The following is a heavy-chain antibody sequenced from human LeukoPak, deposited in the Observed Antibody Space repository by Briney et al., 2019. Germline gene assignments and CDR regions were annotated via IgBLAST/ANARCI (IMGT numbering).Heavy chain of an antibody. Sequence: GASVKVSCKASGYTSTGYYMHWVRQAPGQGLEWMGWINPNSGGTNYAQKFQGRVTITRDTSISTAYMELSRLRSGDTAVYYCARDRPHSVDLDYWGQGTLVTVSS. CDR1: GYTSTGYY. CDR2: INPNSGGT. J-gene: IGHJ4*02. V-gene: IGHV1-2*02. CDR3: ARDRPHSVDLDY. D-gene: IGHD6-6*01.